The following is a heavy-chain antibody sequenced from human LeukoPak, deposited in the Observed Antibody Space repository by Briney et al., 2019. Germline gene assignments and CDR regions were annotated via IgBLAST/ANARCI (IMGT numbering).Heavy chain of an antibody. CDR2: IKQDGSNK. CDR1: GFTFSSYW. CDR3: ARVWTGTTVDAFDI. Sequence: GVSLILSCAASGFTFSSYWMSWLRQAPGKGREWVANIKQDGSNKYYVDSVNGRFTISRDNAKNSLYLQMNSLRAEDTAVYYCARVWTGTTVDAFDIWGQGTMVTVSS. V-gene: IGHV3-7*01. D-gene: IGHD1-7*01. J-gene: IGHJ3*02.